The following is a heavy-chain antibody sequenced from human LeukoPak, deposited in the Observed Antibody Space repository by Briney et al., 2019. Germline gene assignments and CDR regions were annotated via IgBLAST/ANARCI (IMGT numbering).Heavy chain of an antibody. Sequence: GGSLRLSCAASGFTFSSYGMHWVRQAPGKGLEWVAVISYDGSNKYYADSVKGRFTISRDNSKNTLYLQMNSLRAEDTAVYYCAKDQIDWEWELLIGSFDYWGQGTLVTVTS. CDR2: ISYDGSNK. V-gene: IGHV3-30*18. J-gene: IGHJ4*02. CDR3: AKDQIDWEWELLIGSFDY. D-gene: IGHD1-26*01. CDR1: GFTFSSYG.